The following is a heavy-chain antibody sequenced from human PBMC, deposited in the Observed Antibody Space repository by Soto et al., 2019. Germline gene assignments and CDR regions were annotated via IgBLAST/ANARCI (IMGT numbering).Heavy chain of an antibody. CDR1: GGTFSSYA. Sequence: ASVKVSCKASGGTFSSYAISWVRQAPGQGLEWMGGIIPIFGTANYAQKFQGRVTITADKSTSTAYMELSSLRSEDPAVYSCARESMGGRTDYWGQGTLVTVSS. V-gene: IGHV1-69*06. D-gene: IGHD3-16*01. J-gene: IGHJ4*02. CDR2: IIPIFGTA. CDR3: ARESMGGRTDY.